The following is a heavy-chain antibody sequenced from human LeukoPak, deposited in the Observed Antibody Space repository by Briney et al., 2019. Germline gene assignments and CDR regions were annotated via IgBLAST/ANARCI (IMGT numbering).Heavy chain of an antibody. J-gene: IGHJ4*02. V-gene: IGHV3-30*18. CDR3: AKEFDVHLLRGYFDY. D-gene: IGHD3-22*01. Sequence: GGSLRLSCAASGFTFSSYGMHWVRQAPGKGLEWVAVISYDGSNKYYADSVKGRFTISRGNSKNTLYLQMNSLRAEDTAVYYCAKEFDVHLLRGYFDYWGQGTLVTVSS. CDR1: GFTFSSYG. CDR2: ISYDGSNK.